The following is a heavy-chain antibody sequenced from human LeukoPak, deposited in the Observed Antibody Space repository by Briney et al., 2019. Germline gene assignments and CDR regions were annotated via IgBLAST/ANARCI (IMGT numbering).Heavy chain of an antibody. J-gene: IGHJ4*02. V-gene: IGHV4-59*12. CDR1: GGSIGSYY. Sequence: SETLSLTCTVSGGSIGSYYWSWIRQPPGKGLEWFGYIYYSGSTNYNPSLKSRVTISIDTSKTQFSLKLNSVTAADTAVYYCARTYYDILTGYNPYFDYWGQGILVTVSS. CDR3: ARTYYDILTGYNPYFDY. CDR2: IYYSGST. D-gene: IGHD3-9*01.